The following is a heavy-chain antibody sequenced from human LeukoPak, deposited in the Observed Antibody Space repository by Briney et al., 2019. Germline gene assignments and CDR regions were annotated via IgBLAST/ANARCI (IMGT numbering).Heavy chain of an antibody. D-gene: IGHD6-19*01. CDR1: GFTFSSYG. J-gene: IGHJ4*02. Sequence: GGSLRLSCEASGFTFSSYGIHWVRQAPGKGLEWVANIKQDGSQKNYVDSVKGRFTISRDNGKNSLHLQMNSLRAEDTAVYYCARETPDSSGWDWGQGTLVTVSS. V-gene: IGHV3-7*01. CDR2: IKQDGSQK. CDR3: ARETPDSSGWD.